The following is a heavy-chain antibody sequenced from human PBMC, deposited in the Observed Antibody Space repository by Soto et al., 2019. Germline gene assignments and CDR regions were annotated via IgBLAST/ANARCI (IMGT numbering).Heavy chain of an antibody. D-gene: IGHD7-27*01. CDR2: IYPSGST. CDR3: ARAPGDLVYYFTY. J-gene: IGHJ4*02. Sequence: SETLSLTCAVSGYSISSDSYWGWIRQPPGKGLEWIGSIYPSGSTYYNPSLKSRVTISVDTSKNQFSLKLCSVAAADTAVYYCARAPGDLVYYFTYWGQGTLVTVSS. V-gene: IGHV4-38-2*01. CDR1: GYSISSDSY.